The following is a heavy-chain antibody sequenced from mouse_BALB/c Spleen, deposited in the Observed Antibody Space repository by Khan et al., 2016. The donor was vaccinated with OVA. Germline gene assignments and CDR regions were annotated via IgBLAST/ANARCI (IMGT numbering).Heavy chain of an antibody. J-gene: IGHJ2*01. Sequence: QVQLQQPGAELVNPGASVNLSCKASGYTLTSYWMHWVKQRPGQGLEWIGEINPSNGRTNYNEKFKSKATLTVDKSSSTAYRQLSSPTAEDSAVYYCARLLINFDCWGHGTTLTVSS. D-gene: IGHD2-1*01. V-gene: IGHV1S81*02. CDR3: ARLLINFDC. CDR1: GYTLTSYW. CDR2: INPSNGRT.